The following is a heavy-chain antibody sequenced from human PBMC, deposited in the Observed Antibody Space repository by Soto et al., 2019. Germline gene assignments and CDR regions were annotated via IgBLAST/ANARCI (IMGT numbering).Heavy chain of an antibody. CDR2: INPSGGST. CDR1: GYTFTSYY. V-gene: IGHV1-46*01. J-gene: IGHJ5*02. D-gene: IGHD1-26*01. CDR3: ESEWEPGTGTSYNWFDL. Sequence: ASVKVSCKASGYTFTSYYMHWVRQAPGQGLEWMGIINPSGGSTSCARKFQGRVTMTRATSTHTVYMELRSLRSEDTAVYYCESEWEPGTGTSYNWFDLWGQGTLVTVSS.